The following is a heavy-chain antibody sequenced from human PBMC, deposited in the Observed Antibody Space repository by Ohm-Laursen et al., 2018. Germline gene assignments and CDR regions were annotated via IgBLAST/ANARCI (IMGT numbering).Heavy chain of an antibody. J-gene: IGHJ4*02. CDR3: ARGLIAAIDY. D-gene: IGHD2-15*01. CDR1: GFTFSSYA. CDR2: IWYDGSNK. V-gene: IGHV3-33*08. Sequence: SLRLSCAASGFTFSSYAMNWVRQAPGKGLEWVAVIWYDGSNKYYADSVKGRFTISRDNSKNTLYLQMNSLRAEDTAVYYCARGLIAAIDYWGQGTLVTVSS.